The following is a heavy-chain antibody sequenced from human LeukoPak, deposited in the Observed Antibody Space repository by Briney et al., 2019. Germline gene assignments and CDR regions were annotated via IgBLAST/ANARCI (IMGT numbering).Heavy chain of an antibody. D-gene: IGHD2-2*01. V-gene: IGHV1-8*01. CDR2: MNPNSGNT. CDR3: ARYCSSTSCYLGAFDI. Sequence: GASVKVFCKASGYTFTSYDINWVRQATGQGLEWMGWMNPNSGNTGYAQKFQGRVTMTRNTSISTAYMELSSLRSEDTAVYYCARYCSSTSCYLGAFDIWGQGTMVTVSS. J-gene: IGHJ3*02. CDR1: GYTFTSYD.